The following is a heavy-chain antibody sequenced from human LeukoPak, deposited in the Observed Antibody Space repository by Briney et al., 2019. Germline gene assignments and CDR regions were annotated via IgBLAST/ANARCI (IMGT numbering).Heavy chain of an antibody. J-gene: IGHJ4*02. CDR2: INPNSGGT. D-gene: IGHD3-22*01. CDR3: ATTAPPTYYYDSSGYNY. CDR1: GYTYTGYY. Sequence: ASVKVSCKASGYTYTGYYMHWVRQAPGQGLEWMGRINPNSGGTKYAQKFQGRVTMTRDTSISTAYMELSRLRSDDTAVYYCATTAPPTYYYDSSGYNYWGQGTLVTVSS. V-gene: IGHV1-2*06.